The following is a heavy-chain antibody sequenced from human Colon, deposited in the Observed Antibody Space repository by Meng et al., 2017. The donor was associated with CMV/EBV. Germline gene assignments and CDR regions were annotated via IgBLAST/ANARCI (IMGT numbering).Heavy chain of an antibody. CDR1: GYTFTSYG. Sequence: QVPLVQSGAEVKVPGASVLVSCRSSGYTFTSYGINWVRQAPGQGLEWMGWISGSTGYTNRAQKFQGRVTMTTDTSTSTAYLALTSLTSNDTAVYYCARGRPNWSGVLDYWGQGTLVTVSS. CDR3: ARGRPNWSGVLDY. V-gene: IGHV1-18*01. J-gene: IGHJ4*02. CDR2: ISGSTGYT. D-gene: IGHD1-1*01.